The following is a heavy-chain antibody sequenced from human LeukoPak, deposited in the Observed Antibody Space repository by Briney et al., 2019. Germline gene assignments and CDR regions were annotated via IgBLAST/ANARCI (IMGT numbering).Heavy chain of an antibody. D-gene: IGHD2-15*01. CDR2: IYPGDSDT. J-gene: IGHJ4*02. CDR1: GYSFTSYW. V-gene: IGHV5-51*01. CDR3: ARHLKKEDYYVDY. Sequence: GESLKISCKGSGYSFTSYWIGWVRQMPGKGLEWMGIIYPGDSDTRYSPSFQGQVTISADKSISTAYLQWGSLKASDTAMYYCARHLKKEDYYVDYWGQGTLVTVSS.